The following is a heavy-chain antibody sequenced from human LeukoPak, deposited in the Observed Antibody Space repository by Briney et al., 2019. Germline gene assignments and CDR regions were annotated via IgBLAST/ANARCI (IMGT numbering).Heavy chain of an antibody. Sequence: SETLSLTCTVSGGSISAFYWSWIRQPPGKGLEWIGYIYYSGSTNYNPSLKSRVTISMDTSRNQFSLKLSSVTAADTAVYFCARGLLAAASWGQGTLVTVSS. V-gene: IGHV4-59*01. CDR3: ARGLLAAAS. J-gene: IGHJ4*02. D-gene: IGHD6-13*01. CDR2: IYYSGST. CDR1: GGSISAFY.